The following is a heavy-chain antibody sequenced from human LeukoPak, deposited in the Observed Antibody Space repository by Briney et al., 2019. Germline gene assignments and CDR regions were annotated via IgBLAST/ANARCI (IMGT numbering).Heavy chain of an antibody. V-gene: IGHV1-2*04. CDR2: INPNSGGT. CDR1: GYTFTGYY. D-gene: IGHD1-26*01. J-gene: IGHJ5*02. CDR3: ARGSVVGATEGWFDP. Sequence: ASVKVSCKASGYTFTGYYIHWVRQAPGQGLEWMGWINPNSGGTDYAQKFQGWVTMTRDTSISTAYMELSRLRSDDTAVYYCARGSVVGATEGWFDPWGQGTLVTVSS.